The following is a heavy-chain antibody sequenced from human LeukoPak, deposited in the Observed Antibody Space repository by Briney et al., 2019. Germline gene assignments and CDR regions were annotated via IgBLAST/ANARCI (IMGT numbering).Heavy chain of an antibody. CDR1: GGSISSGGYY. J-gene: IGHJ6*03. D-gene: IGHD6-13*01. CDR2: IYYSGST. V-gene: IGHV4-31*03. Sequence: SETLSLTCTVSGGSISSGGYYWSWVRQHPGKGLEWIGYIYYSGSTYYNPSLKSRVTISVDTSKNQFSLKLSSVTAADTAVYYCAREGIAAAGYYYYYYMDVWGKGTTVTVSS. CDR3: AREGIAAAGYYYYYYMDV.